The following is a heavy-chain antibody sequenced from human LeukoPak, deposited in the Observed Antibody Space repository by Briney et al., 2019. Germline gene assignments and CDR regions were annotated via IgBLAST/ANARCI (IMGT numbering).Heavy chain of an antibody. V-gene: IGHV4-34*01. CDR3: ARGPPVPRSSSSWYILLSGKFDY. J-gene: IGHJ4*02. Sequence: PSETLSLTCAVYGGSFSGYYWSWIRQPPGKGLEWIGEINHSGSTNYNPSLKSRVTISVDTSKNQFSLKLSSVTAADTAVYYCARGPPVPRSSSSWYILLSGKFDYWGQGTLVTVSS. D-gene: IGHD6-13*01. CDR1: GGSFSGYY. CDR2: INHSGST.